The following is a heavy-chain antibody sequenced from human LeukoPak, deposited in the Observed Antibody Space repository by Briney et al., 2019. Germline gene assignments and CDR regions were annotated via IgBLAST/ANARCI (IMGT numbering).Heavy chain of an antibody. D-gene: IGHD3-16*01. CDR3: ARGGGARLRYPFDY. CDR1: GYTFTSYL. J-gene: IGHJ4*02. V-gene: IGHV7-4-1*02. Sequence: ASVKVSCKASGYTFTSYLMNWVRRAPGQGLEWMGWINTNTGNPTYVQGFIGRFVFSLDTSVSTTFLYINNLKADDTAVYYCARGGGARLRYPFDYWGQGTLVTVSS. CDR2: INTNTGNP.